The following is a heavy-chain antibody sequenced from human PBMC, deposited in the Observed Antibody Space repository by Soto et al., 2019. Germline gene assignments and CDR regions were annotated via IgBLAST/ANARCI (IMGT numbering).Heavy chain of an antibody. V-gene: IGHV3-23*01. D-gene: IGHD3-9*01. J-gene: IGHJ5*02. CDR3: AKDRYPYYDILTGSFS. Sequence: GGSLRLSCAASGFTFSSYAMSWVRQAPGKGLEWVSAISGSGGSTYYADSVKGRFTISRDNSKNTLYLQMNSLRAEDTAVYYCAKDRYPYYDILTGSFSWGQGTLVTVSS. CDR1: GFTFSSYA. CDR2: ISGSGGST.